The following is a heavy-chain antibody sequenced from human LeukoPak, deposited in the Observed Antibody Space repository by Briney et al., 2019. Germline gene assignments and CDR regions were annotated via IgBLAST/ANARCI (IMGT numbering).Heavy chain of an antibody. Sequence: ASVKVSCKASGYTFTSYAMSWVRQAPGQGLEWMGWINTNTGNPTYAQGFTGRFVFSLDTSVSTAYLQISSLKAEDTAVYYCASASFWSGYYYFDYWGQGTLVTVSS. V-gene: IGHV7-4-1*02. CDR2: INTNTGNP. D-gene: IGHD3-3*01. J-gene: IGHJ4*02. CDR3: ASASFWSGYYYFDY. CDR1: GYTFTSYA.